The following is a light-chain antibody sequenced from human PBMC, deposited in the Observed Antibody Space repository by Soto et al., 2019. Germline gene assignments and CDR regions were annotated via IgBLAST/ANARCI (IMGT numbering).Light chain of an antibody. Sequence: DIQMTQSPSSLSASVGDRVTITCRASQSISSYLNWYQQKPGKAPKVLIYVASSLQSGVPSRFSGSGSGTDFTLTISSLQPEDFATYYCQQSYSTLWTFGQGTKVEIK. CDR1: QSISSY. CDR2: VAS. CDR3: QQSYSTLWT. J-gene: IGKJ1*01. V-gene: IGKV1-39*01.